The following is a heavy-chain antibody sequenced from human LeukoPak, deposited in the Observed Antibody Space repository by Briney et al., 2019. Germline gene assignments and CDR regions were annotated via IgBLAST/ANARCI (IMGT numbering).Heavy chain of an antibody. CDR1: GYSFTSYW. CDR2: IYPGDSDT. Sequence: GESLKISCKGSGYSFTSYWIGWVRQMPGKGLEWMGIIYPGDSDTRYSPSFQGQVTISADKSISTAYLQSSSLKASDTAMYYCARHYDYVWGSKELDYWGQGTLVTVSS. J-gene: IGHJ4*02. V-gene: IGHV5-51*01. D-gene: IGHD3-16*01. CDR3: ARHYDYVWGSKELDY.